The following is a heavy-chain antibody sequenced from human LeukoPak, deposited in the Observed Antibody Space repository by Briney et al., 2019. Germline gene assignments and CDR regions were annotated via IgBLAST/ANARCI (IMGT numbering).Heavy chain of an antibody. V-gene: IGHV3-23*01. D-gene: IGHD3-10*01. CDR2: ISGSGGST. J-gene: IGHJ3*02. CDR3: ARGSGFYYSPASDAFDI. Sequence: GGSLRLSCAASGFTFSSYAMSWVRQAPGKGLEWVSAISGSGGSTYYADSVKGRFTISRDNSKNTLYLQMNSLRDEDTAVYYCARGSGFYYSPASDAFDIWGQGTMVTVSS. CDR1: GFTFSSYA.